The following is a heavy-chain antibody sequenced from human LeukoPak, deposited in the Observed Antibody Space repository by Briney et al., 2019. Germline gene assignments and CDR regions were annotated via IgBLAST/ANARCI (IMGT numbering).Heavy chain of an antibody. J-gene: IGHJ3*02. CDR2: TSYSEGT. CDR1: GGSFSRGGYY. V-gene: IGHV4-31*03. Sequence: SETLSLTCTVSGGSFSRGGYYWNWIRQHPGKGLEWIGFTSYSEGTYYNPSLMSRITISVDISQNQFSLKMRDVTAADTAVYYCASSEDCTNGVCYFDDAFDIWGQGTMVTVSS. D-gene: IGHD2-8*01. CDR3: ASSEDCTNGVCYFDDAFDI.